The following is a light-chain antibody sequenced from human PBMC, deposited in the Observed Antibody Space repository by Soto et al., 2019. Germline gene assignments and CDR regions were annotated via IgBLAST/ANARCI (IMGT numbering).Light chain of an antibody. J-gene: IGKJ1*01. CDR1: QTIGSL. Sequence: DVQMTQSPSTLSASVGDRVTITCRASQTIGSLLAWYQQKPGKAPNLLIYKASSLESGLPSRCNGSGFGTEFTLTITGLQPDDFATYYCPHYNSWAFGQGTKVEI. CDR2: KAS. CDR3: PHYNSWA. V-gene: IGKV1-5*03.